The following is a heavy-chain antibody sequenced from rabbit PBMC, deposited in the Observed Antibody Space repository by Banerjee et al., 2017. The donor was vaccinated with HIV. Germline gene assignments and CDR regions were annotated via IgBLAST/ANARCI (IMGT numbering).Heavy chain of an antibody. J-gene: IGHJ4*01. CDR3: ARSGGYPYDFNL. CDR1: GFSFSSSYY. D-gene: IGHD1-1*01. CDR2: IYIGGSGST. Sequence: QEQLVESGGGLVQPEGSLTLTCTASGFSFSSSYYMCWVRQAPGKGLEWIACIYIGGSGSTYYASWAKGRFTISKTSSTTVTLQLNSLTAADTATYFCARSGGYPYDFNLWGQGTLVTVS. V-gene: IGHV1S45*01.